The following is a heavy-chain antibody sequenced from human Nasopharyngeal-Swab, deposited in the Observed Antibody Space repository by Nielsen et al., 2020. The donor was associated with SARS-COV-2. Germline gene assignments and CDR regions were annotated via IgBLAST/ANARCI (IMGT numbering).Heavy chain of an antibody. CDR2: LKSKTDGGAT. D-gene: IGHD4-17*01. J-gene: IGHJ6*02. Sequence: GESLKISWAWSGRTFRNDWMIWVRQCPGRGLEWVGRLKSKTDGGATEYAAPVKARFSISRDDSKNTIYGQMYSLKTEDTAVYYCTTYYGDSHSSFYYHAMDVWGQGTPVTVSS. V-gene: IGHV3-15*01. CDR3: TTYYGDSHSSFYYHAMDV. CDR1: GRTFRNDW.